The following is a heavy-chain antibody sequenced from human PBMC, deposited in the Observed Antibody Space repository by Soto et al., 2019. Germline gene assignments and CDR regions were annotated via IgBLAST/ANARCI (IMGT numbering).Heavy chain of an antibody. J-gene: IGHJ6*02. Sequence: GASVKVSCKASGYTFTSYGISWVRQAPGQGLEWMGWISAYNGNTNYAQKLQGRVTMTTDTSTSTAYMELRSLRSDDTAVYYCARKATHLRGYYYGMDVWGQGTTVTVSS. CDR2: ISAYNGNT. V-gene: IGHV1-18*01. D-gene: IGHD5-12*01. CDR3: ARKATHLRGYYYGMDV. CDR1: GYTFTSYG.